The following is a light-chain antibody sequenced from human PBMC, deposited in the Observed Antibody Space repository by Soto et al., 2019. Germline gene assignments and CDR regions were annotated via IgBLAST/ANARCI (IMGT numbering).Light chain of an antibody. CDR1: PSVLYNSNHKNY. Sequence: DIVMTQSPDSLAVSLGERATINCKSGPSVLYNSNHKNYLAWYQHKPGQPPKLLIYWASIRESGVPDRFSGSGSGTDFTLSISSLQAEDGAVYYCQQYYSTPWTFGQGTRLEIK. J-gene: IGKJ1*01. CDR3: QQYYSTPWT. CDR2: WAS. V-gene: IGKV4-1*01.